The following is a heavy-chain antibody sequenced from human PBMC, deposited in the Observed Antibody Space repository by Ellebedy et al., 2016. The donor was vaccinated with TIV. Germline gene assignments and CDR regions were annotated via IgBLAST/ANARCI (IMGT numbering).Heavy chain of an antibody. CDR1: GGSISSYY. CDR2: IEYSGTT. J-gene: IGHJ6*02. D-gene: IGHD3-10*01. Sequence: SETLSLTCTVSGGSISSYYWSWIRQPPGKGLEWIAYIEYSGTTDYNPSLMSRVTISIDTSKNQFSLKLNSVTAADTAVYYCARLNLVRGEGHYYGLDVWGQGTPVTVSS. V-gene: IGHV4-59*01. CDR3: ARLNLVRGEGHYYGLDV.